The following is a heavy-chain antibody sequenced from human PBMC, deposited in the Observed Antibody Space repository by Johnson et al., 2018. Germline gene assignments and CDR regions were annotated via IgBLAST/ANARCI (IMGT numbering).Heavy chain of an antibody. J-gene: IGHJ3*02. CDR2: TSYEGSNK. CDR3: AKEVNRDCTVNSCSGVSDI. CDR1: QFTFSSYG. Sequence: VQLLESGGGVVQPGRSLRLSCVASQFTFSSYGMHWVRQAPGKWLEWLAGTSYEGSNKYYAHSVKGRFTISRDNSKNTLQLQMSGRRTEDTAVYACAKEVNRDCTVNSCSGVSDIWGQGTNVTVAS. D-gene: IGHD2-8*02. V-gene: IGHV3-30*18.